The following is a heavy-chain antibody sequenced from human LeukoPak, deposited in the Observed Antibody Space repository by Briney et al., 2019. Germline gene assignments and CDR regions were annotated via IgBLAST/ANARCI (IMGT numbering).Heavy chain of an antibody. J-gene: IGHJ6*03. V-gene: IGHV4-59*01. CDR1: GGSISSYY. Sequence: SETLSLTCTVSGGSISSYYWSWIRQPPGKGLEWIGYIYYSGSTNYNPSLKSRVTISVDTSKNQFSLKLSSVTAADTAVYYCARTPSIWDFWSGYYTRYRSGYMDVWGKGTTVTVSS. D-gene: IGHD3-3*01. CDR2: IYYSGST. CDR3: ARTPSIWDFWSGYYTRYRSGYMDV.